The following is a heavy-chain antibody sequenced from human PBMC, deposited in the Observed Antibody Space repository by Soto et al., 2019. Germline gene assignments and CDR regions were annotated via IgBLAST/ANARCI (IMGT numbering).Heavy chain of an antibody. CDR1: GFTISGKKY. J-gene: IGHJ3*01. Sequence: DVQLVESGGGLIQPGESLRLSCVAFGFTISGKKYVAWVRQAPGKGLERVSALYDVDGSFYADSVKGRFTTSSDSSKTTVYLQMSDLRPDDTAVYYCATWHEREHAYDVWGQGTTVTVSS. CDR3: ATWHEREHAYDV. V-gene: IGHV3-53*01. CDR2: LYDVDGS. D-gene: IGHD1-1*01.